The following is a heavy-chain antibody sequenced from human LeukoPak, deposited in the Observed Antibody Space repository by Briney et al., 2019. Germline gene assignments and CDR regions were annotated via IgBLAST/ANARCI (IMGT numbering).Heavy chain of an antibody. J-gene: IGHJ4*02. CDR2: ISGGGDST. CDR3: ARDSKDRTVVTVTF. CDR1: GFTFSSYA. D-gene: IGHD4-23*01. V-gene: IGHV3-23*01. Sequence: GGSLRLSCAASGFTFSSYAMTWVRQAPGKGLEWVSAISGGGDSTYYADSVTGRLIISRDNSKNTLYLQMNSLRAEDTAVYYCARDSKDRTVVTVTFWGQGTLVTVSS.